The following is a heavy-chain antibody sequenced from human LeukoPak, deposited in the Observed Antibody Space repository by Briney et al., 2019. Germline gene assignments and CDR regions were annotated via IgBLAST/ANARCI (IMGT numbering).Heavy chain of an antibody. CDR2: IIPIFGIA. Sequence: PVKVSCKASGGTFSSYAISWVRQAPGQGLEWMGRIIPIFGIANYAQKFQDRVTITADKSTSTAYMELSSLRSEDTAVYYCASRTRDDILTGHDAFDIWGQGTMVTVSS. D-gene: IGHD3-9*01. CDR1: GGTFSSYA. CDR3: ASRTRDDILTGHDAFDI. V-gene: IGHV1-69*04. J-gene: IGHJ3*02.